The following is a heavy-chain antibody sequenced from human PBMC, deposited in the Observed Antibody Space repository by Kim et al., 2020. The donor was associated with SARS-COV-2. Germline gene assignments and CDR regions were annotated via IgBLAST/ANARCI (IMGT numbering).Heavy chain of an antibody. J-gene: IGHJ4*02. V-gene: IGHV3-11*06. D-gene: IGHD3-22*01. Sequence: GGSLRLSCAASGFTFSDYYMSWIRQAPGKGLEWVSYISSSSSYTNYADSVKGRFTISRDNAKNSLYLQMNSLRAEDTAVYYCARDYDYDNYFDYWGQGTLVTVSS. CDR2: ISSSSSYT. CDR1: GFTFSDYY. CDR3: ARDYDYDNYFDY.